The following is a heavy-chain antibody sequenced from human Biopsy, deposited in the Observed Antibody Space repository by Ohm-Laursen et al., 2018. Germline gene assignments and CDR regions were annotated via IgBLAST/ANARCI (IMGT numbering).Heavy chain of an antibody. D-gene: IGHD5-24*01. J-gene: IGHJ4*02. V-gene: IGHV4-59*08. Sequence: TLSLTCTVSGGSFSGYYWSWIRQPPGKGLEWIGYISGSSNTNYNPSLKSRVTLSTDTSETQFSLRLSSVTAADTAVYHCARQDGYLGYEYWGQGALVTVSS. CDR1: GGSFSGYY. CDR2: ISGSSNT. CDR3: ARQDGYLGYEY.